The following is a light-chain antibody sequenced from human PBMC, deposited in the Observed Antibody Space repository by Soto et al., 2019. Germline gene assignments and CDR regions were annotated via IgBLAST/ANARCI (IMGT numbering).Light chain of an antibody. CDR2: VNT. Sequence: QSVLTQPPSVSGAPGQRVTISCTGSSSNIGADYGVHWYQQLPGTAPKLLIYVNTNRPSGVPDRFSVSKSGTSASLAITGLQTDDEADYYCQSYDNSLSGYVFGTGTKVTVL. J-gene: IGLJ1*01. CDR3: QSYDNSLSGYV. V-gene: IGLV1-40*01. CDR1: SSNIGADYG.